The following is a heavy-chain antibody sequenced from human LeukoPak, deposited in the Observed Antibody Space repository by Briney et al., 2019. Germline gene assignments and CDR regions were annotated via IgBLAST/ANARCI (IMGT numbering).Heavy chain of an antibody. CDR1: GGSFSGYY. CDR2: INHSGST. D-gene: IGHD3-10*01. V-gene: IGHV4-34*01. J-gene: IGHJ4*02. Sequence: KPSETLSLTCAVYGGSFSGYYWSWIRQPPGKGMEWIGEINHSGSTNYNPSLKSRVTISVDTSKNQFSLKLSSVTAADTAVYYCAKSDGSGSYFDSWGQGTLVTVSS. CDR3: AKSDGSGSYFDS.